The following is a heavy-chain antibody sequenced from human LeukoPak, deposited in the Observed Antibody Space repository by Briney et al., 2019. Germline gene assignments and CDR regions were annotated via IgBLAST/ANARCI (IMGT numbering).Heavy chain of an antibody. CDR3: ARVQLVDYYYYSYMDV. CDR2: ISGNSGHI. J-gene: IGHJ6*03. Sequence: GGSLRLSCAASGLILDDYAMHWVRQAPGKGLEWVSGISGNSGHIGYADSVKGRFTISRDNAKNSLYLQMNSLRAEDTALYYCARVQLVDYYYYSYMDVWGKGTTVTVSS. V-gene: IGHV3-9*01. D-gene: IGHD6-6*01. CDR1: GLILDDYA.